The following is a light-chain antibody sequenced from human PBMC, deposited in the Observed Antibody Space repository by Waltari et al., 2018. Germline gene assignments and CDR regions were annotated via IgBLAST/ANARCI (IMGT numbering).Light chain of an antibody. V-gene: IGKV4-1*01. Sequence: DIVMTQSPASLTVSLGDRATMNCKSSQSLFYNSNNQNYLAWYQQKPGQPPKVLIYWASTRESGVPERFSGSGSGTDFTLTITNPQPEDVAVYYCQQYYSTFLTFGGGTKVE. CDR3: QQYYSTFLT. CDR2: WAS. J-gene: IGKJ4*01. CDR1: QSLFYNSNNQNY.